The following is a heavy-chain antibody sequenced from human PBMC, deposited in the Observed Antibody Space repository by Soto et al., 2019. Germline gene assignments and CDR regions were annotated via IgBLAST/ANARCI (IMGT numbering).Heavy chain of an antibody. CDR2: ISGSGGST. V-gene: IGHV3-23*01. Sequence: PGGSLRLSCAASGFTFSSYAMSWVRQAPGKGLEWVSAISGSGGSTYYADSVKGRFTISRDNSKNTLYLQMNSLRAEDTAVYYCAKDNGDFWSGYLPNFDYWGQGTLVTVSS. CDR3: AKDNGDFWSGYLPNFDY. J-gene: IGHJ4*02. CDR1: GFTFSSYA. D-gene: IGHD3-3*01.